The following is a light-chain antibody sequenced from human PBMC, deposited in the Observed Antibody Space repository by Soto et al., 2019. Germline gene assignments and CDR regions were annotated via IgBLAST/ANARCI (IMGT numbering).Light chain of an antibody. Sequence: EIVLTQSPGTLSLSPGESTTLSCRASQSVGRNVLAWYQQKPGRAPKLLIHGASHRATGVPDRFSGSGSETDFTLTISRLEADDFAVYYCHQYAASPLTFGGGTKVEIK. CDR3: HQYAASPLT. V-gene: IGKV3-20*01. CDR2: GAS. J-gene: IGKJ4*01. CDR1: QSVGRNV.